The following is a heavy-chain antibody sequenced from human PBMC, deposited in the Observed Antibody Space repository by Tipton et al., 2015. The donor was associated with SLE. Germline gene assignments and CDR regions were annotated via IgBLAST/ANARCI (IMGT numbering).Heavy chain of an antibody. J-gene: IGHJ4*02. CDR1: GGSLRGGDYY. V-gene: IGHV4-31*03. CDR3: ARHLGASFDF. Sequence: TLSLTCTVSGGSLRGGDYYCSWIRHHHGMGLEWIGDIHDSGATFYNPSLRSRRAISVDTSQNQFSLRLTSVTAADTAVYYCARHLGASFDFWGQGILVTGSS. CDR2: IHDSGAT.